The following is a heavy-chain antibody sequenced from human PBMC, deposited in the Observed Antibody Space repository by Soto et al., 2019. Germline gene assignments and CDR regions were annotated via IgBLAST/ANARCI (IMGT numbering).Heavy chain of an antibody. J-gene: IGHJ3*02. Sequence: QVQLQESGPGLVKPSETLSLTCTVAGGSLTDHYWNWFRQSPGKGLHWIGYVYYSGGTNYNPSLKRRINKSVDQAKDQVSLNLRSVDASDTGVYFLARGKDLKSSTFCILGQGTMVSVSS. CDR2: VYYSGGT. D-gene: IGHD3-10*01. CDR1: GGSLTDHY. V-gene: IGHV4-59*11. CDR3: ARGKDLKSSTFCI.